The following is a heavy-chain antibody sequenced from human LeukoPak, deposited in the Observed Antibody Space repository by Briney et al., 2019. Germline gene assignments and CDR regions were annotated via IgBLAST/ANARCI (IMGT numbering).Heavy chain of an antibody. V-gene: IGHV1-18*01. CDR2: ISAYNGNT. Sequence: ASVKVSCKASGYTFTSYGISWVRQAPGQGLEWMGWISAYNGNTNYAQKLQGRVTMTTDTSTSTAYMELSSLRSEDTAVYYCAREGGSGGIGGYWFDPWGQGTLVTVSS. CDR1: GYTFTSYG. CDR3: AREGGSGGIGGYWFDP. D-gene: IGHD2-15*01. J-gene: IGHJ5*02.